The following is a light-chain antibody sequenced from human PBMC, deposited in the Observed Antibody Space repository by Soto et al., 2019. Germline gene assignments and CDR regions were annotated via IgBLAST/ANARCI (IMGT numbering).Light chain of an antibody. CDR1: QSISSNY. CDR2: GTS. Sequence: EIVLTQSPGTLSLSPGERATLSCRTSQSISSNYLAWYQQKPGQAPRLILYGTSTRATGIPDRFSGSGSGTDFTLTISRLEPEDFAVYHCQQYGSSPPRYTFVQGTKLEIK. V-gene: IGKV3-20*01. CDR3: QQYGSSPPRYT. J-gene: IGKJ2*01.